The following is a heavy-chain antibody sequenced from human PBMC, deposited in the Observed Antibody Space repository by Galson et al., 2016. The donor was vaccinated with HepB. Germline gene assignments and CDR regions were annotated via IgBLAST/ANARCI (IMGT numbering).Heavy chain of an antibody. Sequence: SLRLSCAASGFTFSTYAMSWVRQAPGKGLEWVSAISGSGGSPYYADSVKGRITISRDNSKNTLYLQMNSLGVEDTALHYVAKETRSCFYGRWFDPWGQGTLVTVSS. CDR1: GFTFSTYA. V-gene: IGHV3-23*01. D-gene: IGHD3-3*01. J-gene: IGHJ5*02. CDR2: ISGSGGSP. CDR3: AKETRSCFYGRWFDP.